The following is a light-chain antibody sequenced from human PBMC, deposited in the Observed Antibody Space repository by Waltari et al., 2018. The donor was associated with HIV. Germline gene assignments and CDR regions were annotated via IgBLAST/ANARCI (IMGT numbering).Light chain of an antibody. J-gene: IGLJ2*01. CDR1: SSDVGAYNY. V-gene: IGLV2-11*01. CDR2: NVS. Sequence: QSALTQPPSASGSPGQSVTISCTGTSSDVGAYNYVSWYQQHPGRAPKFIIYNVSERPSGVPDRFSGSKSGNTASLTISGLQAEDEADYYCSSYAGTSNFVLFGGGTKLTVL. CDR3: SSYAGTSNFVL.